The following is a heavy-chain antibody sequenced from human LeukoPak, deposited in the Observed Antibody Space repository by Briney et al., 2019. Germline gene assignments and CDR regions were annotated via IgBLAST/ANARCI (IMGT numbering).Heavy chain of an antibody. CDR2: VWFDGNYQ. J-gene: IGHJ4*02. CDR3: ARGIQQWYFWDF. V-gene: IGHV3-33*01. Sequence: GRSLRLSCAASGFTFSTYAIHWVRQAPGKGLEWVAVVWFDGNYQDYADSVKDRFTVSRDNFKNTVYLQMNSLRADDTAVYYCARGIQQWYFWDFWGQGTLVTVSS. CDR1: GFTFSTYA. D-gene: IGHD5-18*01.